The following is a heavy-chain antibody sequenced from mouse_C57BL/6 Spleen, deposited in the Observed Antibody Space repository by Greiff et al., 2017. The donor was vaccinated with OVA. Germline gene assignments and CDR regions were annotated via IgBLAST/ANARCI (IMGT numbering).Heavy chain of an antibody. Sequence: EVQLVESGPELVKPGASVKISCKASGYSFTDYNMNWVKQSNGKSLEWIGVINPNYGTTSYNQKFKGKATLTVDQSSSTAYMQLNSLTSEDSAVYYCARCQLRLRDYYAMDYWGQGTSVTVSS. V-gene: IGHV1-39*01. CDR2: INPNYGTT. CDR1: GYSFTDYN. J-gene: IGHJ4*01. CDR3: ARCQLRLRDYYAMDY. D-gene: IGHD3-2*02.